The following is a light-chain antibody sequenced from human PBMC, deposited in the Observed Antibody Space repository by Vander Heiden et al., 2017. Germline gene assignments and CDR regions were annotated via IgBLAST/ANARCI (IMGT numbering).Light chain of an antibody. CDR3: QQYYSYPRT. V-gene: IGKV1-8*01. CDR2: AAS. Sequence: AIRMTQSPSSFSASTGDRVTITCRASQGISSYLAWYQQKPGKYPKLLIYAASTLQSGVPSRFSGSGSGTDFTLTISCLQSEDFATYYCQQYYSYPRTFGGGTKVEIK. CDR1: QGISSY. J-gene: IGKJ4*01.